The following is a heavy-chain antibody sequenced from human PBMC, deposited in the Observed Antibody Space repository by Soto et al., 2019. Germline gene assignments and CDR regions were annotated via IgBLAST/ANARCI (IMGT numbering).Heavy chain of an antibody. V-gene: IGHV4-59*08. D-gene: IGHD2-15*01. CDR1: GGSISSYY. CDR2: MYYGGRT. CDR3: ARGTPSPLIVRSSRGPWFDP. J-gene: IGHJ5*02. Sequence: PSETLSLTCTVSGGSISSYYWRWIRQPPGKGLEWIGYMYYGGRTNYNPSLKSRVNISVDTSKMQVSLKLSSVTAADTAVYFCARGTPSPLIVRSSRGPWFDPWGQGTLVTVSS.